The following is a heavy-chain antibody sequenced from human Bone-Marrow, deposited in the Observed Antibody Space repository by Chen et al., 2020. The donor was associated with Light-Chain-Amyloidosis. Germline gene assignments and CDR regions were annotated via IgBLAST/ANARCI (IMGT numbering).Heavy chain of an antibody. D-gene: IGHD4-4*01. CDR3: ARTDTTGGAFDS. CDR1: GFTFSSYK. J-gene: IGHJ4*02. V-gene: IGHV3-48*02. CDR2: ISSYTNTI. Sequence: GLVQPGGSLRLSCAASGFTFSSYKMNWVRQAPGKGLEWLSHISSYTNTIYYADSVKGRFTISRDNAQNSLYLQMNSLTDEDTAVYYCARTDTTGGAFDSWGQGTLVTVSS.